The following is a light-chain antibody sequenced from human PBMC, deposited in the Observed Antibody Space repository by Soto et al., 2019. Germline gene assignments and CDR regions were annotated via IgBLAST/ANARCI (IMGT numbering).Light chain of an antibody. CDR3: QQYCSSPNT. CDR1: QSVSSSY. J-gene: IGKJ4*01. CDR2: GAS. Sequence: EIVLTQSPGTLSLSTGERATLSCRAIQSVSSSYLAWYQQKPGQAPRLLIYGASSRATGIPDRFSGSGSGTDFTLTISRLEPEDFAVYYCQQYCSSPNTFGGGTKV. V-gene: IGKV3-20*01.